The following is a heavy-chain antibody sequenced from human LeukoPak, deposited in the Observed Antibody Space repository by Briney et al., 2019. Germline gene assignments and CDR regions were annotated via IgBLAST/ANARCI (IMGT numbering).Heavy chain of an antibody. J-gene: IGHJ5*02. CDR1: CGSISSYY. D-gene: IGHD6-25*01. Sequence: SETLSLTCTVSCGSISSYYWSWIRQPAGKGLEWIGRIYTSGSTNYNPSLKSRVTMSVDTSKNHFSLKLSSVTAAETAVYYCAAATRRGWFDPWGQGTLVTVSS. CDR3: AAATRRGWFDP. V-gene: IGHV4-4*07. CDR2: IYTSGST.